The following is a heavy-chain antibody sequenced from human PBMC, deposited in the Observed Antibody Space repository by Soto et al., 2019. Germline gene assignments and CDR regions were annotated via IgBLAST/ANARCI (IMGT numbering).Heavy chain of an antibody. D-gene: IGHD2-2*01. CDR2: FDPESGEA. V-gene: IGHV1-24*01. CDR3: ARELDCSSTSCPRVYGMDV. J-gene: IGHJ6*02. CDR1: GYTLIELS. Sequence: WASVKVSCKVSGYTLIELSMHWVRQAPGKGLEWMARFDPESGEAIYAQKFQGRVTMTEDTSTDTAYMELSSLRSEDTAVYYCARELDCSSTSCPRVYGMDVWGQGTTVTVSS.